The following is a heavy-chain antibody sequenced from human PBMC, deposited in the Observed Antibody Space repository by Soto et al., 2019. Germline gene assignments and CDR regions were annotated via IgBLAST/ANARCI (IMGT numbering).Heavy chain of an antibody. V-gene: IGHV3-23*01. CDR1: GFTFSTYA. Sequence: VQLLESGGGLVQPGGSLRLSCAASGFTFSTYAMSWVRQAPGKGLEWVSGISGGGVSTFYADSVKGRFTISRDNSKNTLYLEMNSLTAEDTAVYYCAKDPGVVITVWYFDLWGRGTLVSVSS. CDR3: AKDPGVVITVWYFDL. J-gene: IGHJ2*01. D-gene: IGHD3-22*01. CDR2: ISGGGVST.